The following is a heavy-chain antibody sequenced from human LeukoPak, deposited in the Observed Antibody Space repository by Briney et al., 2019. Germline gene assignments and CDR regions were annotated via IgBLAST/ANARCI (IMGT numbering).Heavy chain of an antibody. CDR3: ARPRGRDGYNYHYFDY. CDR2: IWYDGSNK. Sequence: GGSLRLSCAASGFTFSSYGMHWVRQAPGKGLEWVAVIWYDGSNKYYADSVKGRFTISRDNSKNTLYLQMNSLRAEDTAVYYCARPRGRDGYNYHYFDYWGQGTLVTVSS. V-gene: IGHV3-33*01. D-gene: IGHD5-24*01. J-gene: IGHJ4*02. CDR1: GFTFSSYG.